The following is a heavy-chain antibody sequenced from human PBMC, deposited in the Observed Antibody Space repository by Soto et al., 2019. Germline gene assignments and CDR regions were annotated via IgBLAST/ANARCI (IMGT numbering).Heavy chain of an antibody. CDR2: IYYSGST. D-gene: IGHD3-22*01. CDR1: GGSISGYF. V-gene: IGHV4-59*08. Sequence: ASQTLSLTCTVSGGSISGYFWSWIRQPPGKGLEWIGYIYYSGSTNYNPSLKSRVTISVDTSKNQFSLKLSSVTAADTAVYYCARLAPITWLFDYWGEGTLVTVSS. CDR3: ARLAPITWLFDY. J-gene: IGHJ4*02.